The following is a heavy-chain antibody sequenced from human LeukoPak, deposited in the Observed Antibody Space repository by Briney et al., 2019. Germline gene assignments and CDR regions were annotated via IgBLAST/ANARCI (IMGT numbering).Heavy chain of an antibody. CDR3: ARSARLMEGVVEVTALDD. D-gene: IGHD3-3*01. V-gene: IGHV3-30*02. CDR2: IRYDGSNK. J-gene: IGHJ4*02. CDR1: GFTVSSYG. Sequence: QAGGSLRLSGAASGFTVSSYGMHWVRQAPGKGLEWVAFIRYDGSNKDYADSVRGRFTSARDISKNTLYLQMNSLRAEATAVYYCARSARLMEGVVEVTALDDWGQGTLVTVSS.